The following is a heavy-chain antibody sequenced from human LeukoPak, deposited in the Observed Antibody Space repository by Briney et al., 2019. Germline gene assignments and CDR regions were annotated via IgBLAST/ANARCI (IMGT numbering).Heavy chain of an antibody. CDR2: ISAYNGNT. CDR1: GYSSSSYG. J-gene: IGHJ5*02. Sequence: ASVKVSCKASGYSSSSYGISWVRQAPGQGLEWMGWISAYNGNTNYVQKLQGRVTMTTDTSTTTAYMELRSLRSDDTAVYYCARGGLGYCSGGSCPTSWFDPWGQGTLVIVSS. V-gene: IGHV1-18*01. D-gene: IGHD2-15*01. CDR3: ARGGLGYCSGGSCPTSWFDP.